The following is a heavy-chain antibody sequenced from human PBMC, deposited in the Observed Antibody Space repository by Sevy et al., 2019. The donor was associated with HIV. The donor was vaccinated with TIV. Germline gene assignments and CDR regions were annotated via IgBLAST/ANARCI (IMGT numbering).Heavy chain of an antibody. CDR1: GFSVNSNY. J-gene: IGHJ4*02. CDR3: TTDREYGDYKGGFDY. D-gene: IGHD4-17*01. Sequence: GGSLRLSCAASGFSVNSNYMTWVRQAPGKGLEWVGRIRSNTDGGTTDYAAPLKGRFTISRDDSKNTLYLQMNILKSADTAVYYCTTDREYGDYKGGFDYWGQGTLVTVSS. V-gene: IGHV3-15*01. CDR2: IRSNTDGGTT.